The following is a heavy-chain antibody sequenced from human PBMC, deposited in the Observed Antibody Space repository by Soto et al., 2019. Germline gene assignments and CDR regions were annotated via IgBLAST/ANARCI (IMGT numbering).Heavy chain of an antibody. CDR3: ARSRDGYNYYYYGMDV. J-gene: IGHJ6*02. CDR2: IYYSGST. CDR1: GGSISSYY. D-gene: IGHD5-12*01. Sequence: SETLSLTCTVSGGSISSYYWSWIRQPPGKGLEWIGYIYYSGSTNYNPSLKSRVTISVDTSMHQFSLKLSSVTAADTAVYYCARSRDGYNYYYYGMDVWGQGTTVTVSS. V-gene: IGHV4-59*01.